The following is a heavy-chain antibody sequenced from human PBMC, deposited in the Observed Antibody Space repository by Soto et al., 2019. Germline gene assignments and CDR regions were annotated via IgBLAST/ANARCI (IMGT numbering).Heavy chain of an antibody. Sequence: ASVKVSCKASGYTFTSYGINWVRQAPGQGLEWMGWISAYNGNTHYAQKLQGRVTMTTDTSTSTAYMELRSLRSDDTAVYYCARVQSGYDFAYWGQGTLITVSS. D-gene: IGHD5-12*01. J-gene: IGHJ4*02. V-gene: IGHV1-18*01. CDR3: ARVQSGYDFAY. CDR1: GYTFTSYG. CDR2: ISAYNGNT.